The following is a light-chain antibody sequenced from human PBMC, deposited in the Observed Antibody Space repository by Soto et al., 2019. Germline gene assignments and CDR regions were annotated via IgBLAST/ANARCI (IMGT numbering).Light chain of an antibody. CDR3: RQYDDWPPFT. CDR1: QSVADE. CDR2: AAS. V-gene: IGKV3-15*01. J-gene: IGKJ3*01. Sequence: EVVMTQLPATLSVSPGERVSLSCRASQSVADELAGYQQKPGQAPRLLIYAASSRADGILTSFSGSRSGTTVFLIISSRQPHDFAVYYCRQYDDWPPFTFGRGTRVDIK.